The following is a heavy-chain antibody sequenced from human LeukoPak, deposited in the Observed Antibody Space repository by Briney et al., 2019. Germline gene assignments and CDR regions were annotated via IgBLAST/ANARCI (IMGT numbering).Heavy chain of an antibody. Sequence: PGGSLRLSCAASGFTFSSYSMNWVRQAPGKGLGWVSSISSGSSYKYYGDSVKGRFTISRENAKNSLYLQMNSLRAEDTAVYYCARGAETIFFVEGESHWFDPWGQGTLVTVSS. V-gene: IGHV3-21*01. CDR3: ARGAETIFFVEGESHWFDP. CDR2: ISSGSSYK. CDR1: GFTFSSYS. D-gene: IGHD3-9*01. J-gene: IGHJ5*02.